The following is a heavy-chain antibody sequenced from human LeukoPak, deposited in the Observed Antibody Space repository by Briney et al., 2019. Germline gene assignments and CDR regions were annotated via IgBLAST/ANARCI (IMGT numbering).Heavy chain of an antibody. V-gene: IGHV3-23*01. CDR1: GFTFSSYA. J-gene: IGHJ6*02. Sequence: PGGSLRLSCAASGFTFSSYAMSWVRQAPGKGLEWVSGISGSDGRTFYADSVKGRFTISRDYSKNTLHLQMNSLRAEDTAVYYCARRSSPGEYSSYYYHGLDVWGQGTTVTVSS. CDR2: ISGSDGRT. CDR3: ARRSSPGEYSSYYYHGLDV. D-gene: IGHD3-16*01.